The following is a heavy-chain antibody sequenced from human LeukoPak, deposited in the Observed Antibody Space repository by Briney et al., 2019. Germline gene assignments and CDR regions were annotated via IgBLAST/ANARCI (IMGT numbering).Heavy chain of an antibody. D-gene: IGHD4/OR15-4a*01. Sequence: GGSLTLSCAVSGFTSSNAWMSWARQAQGKGLEWVGRIKSKTDGGTRDYAAPVKRRFTISRDDSKNTLYLQMNSVKTDDTAVYDCTTFDYAAVLVWGQGTMVTVSS. V-gene: IGHV3-15*01. CDR2: IKSKTDGGTR. CDR3: TTFDYAAVLV. CDR1: GFTSSNAW. J-gene: IGHJ3*01.